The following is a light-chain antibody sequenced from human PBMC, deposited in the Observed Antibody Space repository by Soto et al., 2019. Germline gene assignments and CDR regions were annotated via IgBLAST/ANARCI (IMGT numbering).Light chain of an antibody. CDR1: QSISSY. CDR2: AAS. J-gene: IGKJ1*01. V-gene: IGKV1-39*01. CDR3: QQSYSTSRT. Sequence: DIQMTQSPSSLSASVGDRVTITCRASQSISSYLNWYQQKPGKAPKLLIYAASSLQSGVPSRFSGSGSGTAFTIIISSLQPEDFATYYCQQSYSTSRTFGQGTKVEIK.